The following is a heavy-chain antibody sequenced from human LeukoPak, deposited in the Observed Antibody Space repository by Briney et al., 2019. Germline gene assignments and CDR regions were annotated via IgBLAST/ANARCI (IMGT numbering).Heavy chain of an antibody. CDR1: GDSITSHY. J-gene: IGHJ5*02. D-gene: IGHD4-11*01. Sequence: SETLSLTCTVSGDSITSHYWSWVRQAPGKGLEWIGYIFYSGSTNYSPSLKSRVTISVATSKNQFSLRLKSVTAAETAVYFCARTGDYSRSTGGWFDPWGQGILVTVSS. CDR2: IFYSGST. CDR3: ARTGDYSRSTGGWFDP. V-gene: IGHV4-59*11.